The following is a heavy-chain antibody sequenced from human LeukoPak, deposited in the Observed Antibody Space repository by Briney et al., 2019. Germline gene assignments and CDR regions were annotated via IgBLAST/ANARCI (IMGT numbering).Heavy chain of an antibody. J-gene: IGHJ4*02. V-gene: IGHV1-18*01. D-gene: IGHD6-19*01. CDR1: GYTFTSYG. CDR2: ISAYNGNT. CDR3: ARVRSGGWYEAGLDY. Sequence: ASVKVSCKASGYTFTSYGISWVRQAPGQGLEWMGWISAYNGNTNYAQKLQGRVTMTTDTSTSTAYMELSRLRSDDTAVYYCARVRSGGWYEAGLDYWGQGTLVTVSS.